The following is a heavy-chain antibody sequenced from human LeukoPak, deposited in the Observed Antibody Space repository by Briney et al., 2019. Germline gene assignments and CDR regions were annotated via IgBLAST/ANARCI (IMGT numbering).Heavy chain of an antibody. CDR2: IRLHGNNN. CDR1: GFSFSTYG. D-gene: IGHD4-17*01. CDR3: AKDGAICGDYVRYIDL. V-gene: IGHV3-30*02. Sequence: GGSLRLSCAASGFSFSTYGMHWVRQAPGKGLEWVAFIRLHGNNNYYTDPVKGRFAISRDNSKNTLYLQMSSLRTEDTAMYYCAKDGAICGDYVRYIDLWGRGTLVTVSS. J-gene: IGHJ2*01.